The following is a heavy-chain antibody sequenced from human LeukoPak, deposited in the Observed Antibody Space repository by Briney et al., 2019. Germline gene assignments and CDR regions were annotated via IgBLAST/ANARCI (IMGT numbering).Heavy chain of an antibody. D-gene: IGHD3-10*01. J-gene: IGHJ6*02. CDR2: IYYSGST. V-gene: IGHV4-59*12. CDR3: ARDGMVRGVIDYYYYGMDV. CDR1: GGSISSYY. Sequence: SEILSLTCTVSGGSISSYYWSWIRQPPGKGLEWIGYIYYSGSTNYNPSLKSRVTISVDTSKNQFSLKLSSVTAADTAVYYCARDGMVRGVIDYYYYGMDVWGQGTTVTVSS.